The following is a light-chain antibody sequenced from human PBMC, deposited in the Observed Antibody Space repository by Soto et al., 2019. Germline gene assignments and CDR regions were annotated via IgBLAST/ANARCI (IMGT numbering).Light chain of an antibody. CDR3: SSFTDTGTAM. CDR2: DVS. CDR1: SSDVGAYHS. J-gene: IGLJ3*02. Sequence: QSALTQPASVSGSPGQSFTISCTGTSSDVGAYHSVSWYQQHPGKAPKLIIFDVSNRPSGVSDRFSGSKSGNTASLTISGLQAEDEADYYCSSFTDTGTAMFGGGTKLTVL. V-gene: IGLV2-14*03.